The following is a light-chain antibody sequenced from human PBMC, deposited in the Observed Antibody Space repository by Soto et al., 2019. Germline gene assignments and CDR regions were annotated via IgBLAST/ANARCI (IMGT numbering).Light chain of an antibody. CDR1: QSVSSSY. CDR3: QQYGISPRT. V-gene: IGKV3-20*01. CDR2: GAS. Sequence: EMVLTQPPGTLSLSPGERATLSCRASQSVSSSYLAWYQQKPGQAPRLLIYGASSRATGIPDRFSGSGSGTDFTLTISRLEPEDFAVYYCQQYGISPRTFGQGTKVEIK. J-gene: IGKJ1*01.